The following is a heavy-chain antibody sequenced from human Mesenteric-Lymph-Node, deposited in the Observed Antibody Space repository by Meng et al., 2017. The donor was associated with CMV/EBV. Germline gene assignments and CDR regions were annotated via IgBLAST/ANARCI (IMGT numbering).Heavy chain of an antibody. CDR1: GFTFSSYP. CDR3: AKGGGYCDDGPGFHFDS. D-gene: IGHD2-15*01. CDR2: IYTGSEAT. V-gene: IGHV3-23*03. Sequence: GGSLRLSCVASGFTFSSYPMSWVRQAPGKGLEWVSVIYTGSEATFYADSVKGRFSISRDISKNTLFLQMNSLRAGDTAVYYCAKGGGYCDDGPGFHFDSWGQGTQVTVSS. J-gene: IGHJ4*02.